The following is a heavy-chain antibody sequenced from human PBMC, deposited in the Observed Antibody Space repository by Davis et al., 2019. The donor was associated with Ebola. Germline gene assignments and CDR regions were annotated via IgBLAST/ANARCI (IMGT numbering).Heavy chain of an antibody. V-gene: IGHV1-3*01. CDR1: GYTFTSYG. J-gene: IGHJ6*04. D-gene: IGHD4-17*01. CDR2: INAGNGNT. Sequence: AASVKVSCKASGYTFTSYGITWVRQAPGQRLEWMGWINAGNGNTKYSQKFQGRVTITRDTSTSTTYMEMSSLRSEDTAVYYCARDLGDYGMDVWGKGTTVTVSS. CDR3: ARDLGDYGMDV.